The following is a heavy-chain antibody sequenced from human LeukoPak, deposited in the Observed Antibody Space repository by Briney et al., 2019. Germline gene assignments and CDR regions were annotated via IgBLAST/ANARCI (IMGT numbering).Heavy chain of an antibody. V-gene: IGHV3-23*01. J-gene: IGHJ5*02. D-gene: IGHD5-12*01. CDR3: AKDTHSGYYNP. Sequence: GGSLRLSCAASGFTFSSYAMSWVRQAPGKGLEWVSGISGSSGSTYYADSVKGRFTISRDNSKSTLYLQMNSLRPEDTAVYYCAKDTHSGYYNPWGQGTLVTVSS. CDR1: GFTFSSYA. CDR2: ISGSSGST.